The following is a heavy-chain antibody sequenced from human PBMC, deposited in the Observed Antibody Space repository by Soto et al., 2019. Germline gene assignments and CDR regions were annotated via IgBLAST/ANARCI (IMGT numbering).Heavy chain of an antibody. Sequence: EVQLLEYGGGLVQPGGSLRLSCAASGFSLRSYAMSWFRQAPGKGPEWVSGLTASCCKTYYADSVKGRFTISRDNSKNTSYLQMNSLSAEDTYVYFFAKDPNGDYVGAVDLWCQGTMVPVSP. D-gene: IGHD4-17*01. CDR1: GFSLRSYA. J-gene: IGHJ3*01. CDR3: AKDPNGDYVGAVDL. CDR2: LTASCCKT. V-gene: IGHV3-23*01.